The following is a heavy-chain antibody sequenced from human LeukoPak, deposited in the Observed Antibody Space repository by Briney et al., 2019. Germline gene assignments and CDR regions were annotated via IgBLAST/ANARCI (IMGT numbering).Heavy chain of an antibody. D-gene: IGHD1-26*01. J-gene: IGHJ4*02. Sequence: SGGSLRLSCAASGFTFSSYSMNWVRQAPGKGLEWVSSISSSSSYIYYADSVKGRFTISRDNAKNSLYLQMNSLRAEDTAVYYCARGSGLVGAPGYWGQGTLVTVSS. CDR1: GFTFSSYS. CDR3: ARGSGLVGAPGY. CDR2: ISSSSSYI. V-gene: IGHV3-21*01.